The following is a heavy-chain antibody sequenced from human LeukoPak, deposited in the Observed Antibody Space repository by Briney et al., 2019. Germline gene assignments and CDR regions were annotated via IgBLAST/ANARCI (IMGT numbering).Heavy chain of an antibody. D-gene: IGHD5-24*01. V-gene: IGHV1-46*01. CDR1: GYTFTNYY. CDR3: ARIRDGYNDAYDI. J-gene: IGHJ3*02. CDR2: INPGGGNT. Sequence: GSVKVSCKASGYTFTNYYIHWVRQAPGQGREWMGLINPGGGNTNYAQNFQGRVTMTRDTSASTVYMELSSLRSEDTAIYYRARIRDGYNDAYDIWGQGTVVTVPS.